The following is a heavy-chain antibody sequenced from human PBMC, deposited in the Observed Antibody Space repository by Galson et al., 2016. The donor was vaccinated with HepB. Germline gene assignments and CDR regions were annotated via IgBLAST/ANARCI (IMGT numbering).Heavy chain of an antibody. D-gene: IGHD2-2*01. CDR3: AKAGYCGSTSCYAFDY. CDR1: GFNFSSYY. V-gene: IGHV3-23*01. Sequence: SLRLSCAASGFNFSSYYMSWVRQAPGRGLEWVSAISGSGANTDYADSVKGRFTVSRDNSKNTLYLQMNSLRDEDTAIYYCAKAGYCGSTSCYAFDYWGQGTLVTVSS. J-gene: IGHJ4*02. CDR2: ISGSGANT.